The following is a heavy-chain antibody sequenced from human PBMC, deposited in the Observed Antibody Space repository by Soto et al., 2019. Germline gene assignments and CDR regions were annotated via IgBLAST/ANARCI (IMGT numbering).Heavy chain of an antibody. Sequence: SETLSLTCTVSGGSISSYDWSWIRQPPGKGLEWIGYIYYSGSTNYNPSLKSRVTISVDTSKNQFSLKLSSVTAADTGVYYCARQVVDGAVAGAGSFDYWGQGTLVTVSS. J-gene: IGHJ4*02. V-gene: IGHV4-59*08. CDR1: GGSISSYD. D-gene: IGHD6-19*01. CDR3: ARQVVDGAVAGAGSFDY. CDR2: IYYSGST.